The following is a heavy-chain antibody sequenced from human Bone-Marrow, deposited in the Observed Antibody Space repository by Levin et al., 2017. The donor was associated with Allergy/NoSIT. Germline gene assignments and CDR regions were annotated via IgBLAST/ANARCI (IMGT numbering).Heavy chain of an antibody. CDR3: ATYGGMVPASDY. CDR1: GFTFSKHW. V-gene: IGHV3-7*03. CDR2: IKEDGGAT. Sequence: PGGSLRLSCEASGFTFSKHWMTWVRQAPGKGLEWVANIKEDGGATYYVDSVTGRFTISRDNAKNTLYLQMKYLGVDDTAVYYCATYGGMVPASDYWGQGTLVTVSS. J-gene: IGHJ4*02. D-gene: IGHD4/OR15-4a*01.